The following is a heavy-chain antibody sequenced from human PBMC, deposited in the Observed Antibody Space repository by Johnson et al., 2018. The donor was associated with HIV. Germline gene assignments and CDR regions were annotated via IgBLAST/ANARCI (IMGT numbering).Heavy chain of an antibody. D-gene: IGHD1-26*01. CDR3: AKARGIVGATGAFDI. V-gene: IGHV3-66*01. CDR2: IYSGGST. CDR1: GFTVSSNY. Sequence: VQLVESGGGVVQPGRSLRLSCAASGFTVSSNYMSWVRQAPGKGLEWVSVIYSGGSTYYADSVKGRFTISRDNAKNTLFLEMNGLRVEDTAVYYCAKARGIVGATGAFDIWGQGTMVTVSS. J-gene: IGHJ3*02.